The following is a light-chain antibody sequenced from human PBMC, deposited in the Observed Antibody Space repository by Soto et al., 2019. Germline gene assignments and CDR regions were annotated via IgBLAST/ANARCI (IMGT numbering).Light chain of an antibody. CDR2: GAS. V-gene: IGKV3-15*01. Sequence: EIVMTQSPATLSVSPGERATLSCRASQSVNSNLAWYQQKPGQAPRLLIYGASTRATGVPARFSGSGSGTEFPLTVRSLQSEDFAVYFCQQYNNWPTFGQGTKVEIK. CDR3: QQYNNWPT. J-gene: IGKJ1*01. CDR1: QSVNSN.